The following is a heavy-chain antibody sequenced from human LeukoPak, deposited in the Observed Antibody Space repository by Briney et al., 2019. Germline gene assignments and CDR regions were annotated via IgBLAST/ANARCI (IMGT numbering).Heavy chain of an antibody. J-gene: IGHJ4*02. V-gene: IGHV4-39*01. CDR1: GGSISSSSYY. Sequence: PSETLSLTCTVSGGSISSSSYYWGWIRQPPGKGLEWIGSIFYSGSTFYNPSLKSRVTMSVDTSKNQFSLKLSSVTAADTAVYYCVRPSSGYYYPFDYWGQGTLVTVSS. CDR2: IFYSGST. D-gene: IGHD3-22*01. CDR3: VRPSSGYYYPFDY.